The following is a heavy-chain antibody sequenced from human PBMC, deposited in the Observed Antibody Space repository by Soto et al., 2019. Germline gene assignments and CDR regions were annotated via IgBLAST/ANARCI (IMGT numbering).Heavy chain of an antibody. CDR1: GGSISSSNW. Sequence: PSETLSLTCAVSGGSISSSNWWSWVRQPPGKGLEWIGEIYHSGSTNYNPSLKSRVTISVDKSKNQFSLKLSSVTAADTAVYYCARDMREAAIEGMDVWGQGTTVTVSS. D-gene: IGHD5-18*01. J-gene: IGHJ6*02. CDR3: ARDMREAAIEGMDV. CDR2: IYHSGST. V-gene: IGHV4-4*02.